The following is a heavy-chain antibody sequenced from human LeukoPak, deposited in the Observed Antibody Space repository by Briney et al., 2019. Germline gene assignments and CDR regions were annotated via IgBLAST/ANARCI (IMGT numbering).Heavy chain of an antibody. Sequence: GGSLRLSCAASGFTFSSYSMNWVRQAPGKGLEWVSSISSSSYIYYADSVKGRFTISRDNAKNSLYLQMNSLRAEDTAVYYCARALATQDTSCYGPWGQGTLVTVSS. V-gene: IGHV3-21*01. CDR1: GFTFSSYS. CDR2: ISSSSYI. J-gene: IGHJ5*02. D-gene: IGHD2-2*01. CDR3: ARALATQDTSCYGP.